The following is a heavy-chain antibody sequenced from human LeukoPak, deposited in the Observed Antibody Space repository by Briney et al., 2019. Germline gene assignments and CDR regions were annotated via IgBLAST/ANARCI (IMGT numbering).Heavy chain of an antibody. D-gene: IGHD2-15*01. V-gene: IGHV3-23*01. CDR1: GFTFSSYA. Sequence: PGGSLRLSYAASGFTFSSYAMSWVRQAPGKGLEWVSDISNSGDSTYYADSVKGRFTISRDNSKNTLYLQMNNLRAEDTAVFYCAKRASLVSATPWFDPWGQGTLVTVSS. CDR2: ISNSGDST. J-gene: IGHJ5*02. CDR3: AKRASLVSATPWFDP.